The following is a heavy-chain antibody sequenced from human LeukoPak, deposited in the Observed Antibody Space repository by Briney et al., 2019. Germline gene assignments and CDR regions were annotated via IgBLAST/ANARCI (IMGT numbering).Heavy chain of an antibody. Sequence: ASVKVSCKASGYTFTSYGISWVRQAPGQGLEWMGWISAYNGNTNYAQKLQGRVTMTTDTSTSTAYMELRSLRSDDTAVYYCASKGYCDSSGYPHDAFDIWGQGTMVTVSS. CDR2: ISAYNGNT. J-gene: IGHJ3*02. CDR1: GYTFTSYG. CDR3: ASKGYCDSSGYPHDAFDI. V-gene: IGHV1-18*01. D-gene: IGHD3-22*01.